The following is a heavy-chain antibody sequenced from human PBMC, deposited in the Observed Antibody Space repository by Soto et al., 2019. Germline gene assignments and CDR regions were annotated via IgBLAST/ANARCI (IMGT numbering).Heavy chain of an antibody. V-gene: IGHV3-30*18. Sequence: GGSLRLSCAASGFTFSSYGMHWVRQAPGKGLEGVAVISYDGSNKYYADSVKGRFTISRDNSKNTLYLQMNSLRAEDTAVYYCVKHNVVAAAVPSYGMDAWGQGTTVTVSS. D-gene: IGHD2-15*01. CDR1: GFTFSSYG. J-gene: IGHJ6*02. CDR2: ISYDGSNK. CDR3: VKHNVVAAAVPSYGMDA.